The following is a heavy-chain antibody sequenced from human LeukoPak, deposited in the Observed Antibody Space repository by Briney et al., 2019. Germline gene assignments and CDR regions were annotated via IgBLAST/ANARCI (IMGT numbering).Heavy chain of an antibody. V-gene: IGHV1-3*02. Sequence: ASVKVSCKASGYTFTSYAMHWVRQAPGQRLEWMGWSNAGNGNTKYSQGFQGRVTITADESTSTAYMELSSLRSEDTAVYYCASQRENSSGYYGDFDYWGQGTLVTVSS. CDR3: ASQRENSSGYYGDFDY. CDR1: GYTFTSYA. CDR2: SNAGNGNT. D-gene: IGHD3-22*01. J-gene: IGHJ4*02.